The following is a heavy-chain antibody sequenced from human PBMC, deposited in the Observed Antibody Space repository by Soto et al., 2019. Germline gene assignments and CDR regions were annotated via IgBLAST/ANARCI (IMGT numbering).Heavy chain of an antibody. V-gene: IGHV3-23*01. J-gene: IGHJ5*02. Sequence: EVQLLESGGGLVQPGGSLRLSCAASGFTFSSYAMSWVRQAPGEGLEWVSAITGTGRSTYYTDSVEGRFTISRDNSKNTLYLQMNSLRAEDTAVYYCAKTIGPEHLTGTTRVNRFDPWGQGTLVTVS. CDR1: GFTFSSYA. CDR2: ITGTGRST. D-gene: IGHD1-7*01. CDR3: AKTIGPEHLTGTTRVNRFDP.